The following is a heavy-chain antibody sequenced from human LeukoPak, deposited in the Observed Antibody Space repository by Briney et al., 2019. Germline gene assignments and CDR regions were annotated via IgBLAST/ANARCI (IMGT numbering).Heavy chain of an antibody. J-gene: IGHJ4*02. Sequence: GGSLRLSCAASGFTFSTYAMSWVRQAPGKGLEWASAISGSGGGTYYADSVKGRFTISRDNSRDTLYLQMSSLRAEDTAVYYCARDRVSSGWSYYFDYWGQGTLVTVSS. CDR1: GFTFSTYA. CDR2: ISGSGGGT. D-gene: IGHD6-19*01. CDR3: ARDRVSSGWSYYFDY. V-gene: IGHV3-23*01.